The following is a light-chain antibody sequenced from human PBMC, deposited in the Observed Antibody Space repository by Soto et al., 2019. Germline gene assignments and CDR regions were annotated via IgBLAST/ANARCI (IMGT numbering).Light chain of an antibody. CDR3: QQSYSTPWT. J-gene: IGKJ1*01. CDR2: AAS. Sequence: DIQITQSPSSLSASVGDRVTITCRASQSISSYLNWYQQKPGKAPKLLIYAASSLQSGVPSRFSGSGSGTDFTLTICSLQPEDFATYYCQQSYSTPWTFGQGTKVDIK. V-gene: IGKV1-39*01. CDR1: QSISSY.